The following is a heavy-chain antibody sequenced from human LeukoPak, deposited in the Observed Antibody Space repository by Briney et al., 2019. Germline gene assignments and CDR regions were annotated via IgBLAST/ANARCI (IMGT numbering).Heavy chain of an antibody. D-gene: IGHD2-21*02. Sequence: SSETLSLTCNVSGGSISGSGYYWGWIRQPPGKSLEWIGSLYSTGSTYYSRSLRSRVIISADTSKNQFSLRLTSVTAADTAVYYCTRHMTKLTADDAFLFWGQGTVVTVSS. V-gene: IGHV4-39*01. CDR3: TRHMTKLTADDAFLF. J-gene: IGHJ3*01. CDR2: LYSTGST. CDR1: GGSISGSGYY.